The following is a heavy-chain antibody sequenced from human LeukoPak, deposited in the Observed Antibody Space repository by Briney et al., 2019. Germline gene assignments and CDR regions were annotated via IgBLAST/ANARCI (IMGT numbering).Heavy chain of an antibody. J-gene: IGHJ4*02. CDR3: AKSNYFGNGGYYYFCY. D-gene: IGHD3-22*01. CDR2: ISVSGGST. CDR1: GVTFSKYA. V-gene: IGHV3-23*01. Sequence: GGSLRLSCVASGVTFSKYAMSWVRQAPGKGLEWVSGISVSGGSTNYADSVKGRFTISRDNSKNTLYLQMNSLRAEDTAVYYCAKSNYFGNGGYYYFCYWGQGTLVTVSS.